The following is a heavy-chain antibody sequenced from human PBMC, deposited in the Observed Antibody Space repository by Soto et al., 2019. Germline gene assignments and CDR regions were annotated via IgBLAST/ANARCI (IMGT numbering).Heavy chain of an antibody. Sequence: EVHLVESGGGLLKPGGSLRLSCAASAFTFSTYSMNWVRQAPGKGLEWVASIDSSSVYIYYADSVKGRFTISRDNAKNSLYLHMNSLRAENTAVYYCGRSTDYCSSSACSHPFDYWGQGTLVTVSS. CDR2: IDSSSVYI. CDR1: AFTFSTYS. D-gene: IGHD2-2*01. CDR3: GRSTDYCSSSACSHPFDY. J-gene: IGHJ4*02. V-gene: IGHV3-21*01.